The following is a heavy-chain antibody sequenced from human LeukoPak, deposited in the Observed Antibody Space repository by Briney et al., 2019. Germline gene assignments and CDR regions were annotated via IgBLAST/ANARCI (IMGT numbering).Heavy chain of an antibody. CDR3: ASGVNYFDY. CDR1: GFTFSSYN. V-gene: IGHV3-21*01. D-gene: IGHD3-3*01. J-gene: IGHJ4*02. CDR2: ISSRSSYI. Sequence: GGSLRLSCAASGFTFSSYNIKWVRQAPGKGLEWVSSISSRSSYIFYADSVKGRFTISRDNAKKSLYPQMNSLRAEDTAVYYCASGVNYFDYWGQGTLVTVSS.